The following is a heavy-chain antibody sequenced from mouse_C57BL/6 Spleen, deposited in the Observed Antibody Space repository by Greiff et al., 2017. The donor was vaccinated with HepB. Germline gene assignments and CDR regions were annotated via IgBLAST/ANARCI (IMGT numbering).Heavy chain of an antibody. CDR1: GYTFTSYW. CDR3: ARGPRSYAMDY. D-gene: IGHD6-1*01. J-gene: IGHJ4*01. Sequence: QVHVKQPGAELVMPGASVKLSCKASGYTFTSYWMHWVKQRPGQGLEWIGEIDPSDSYTNYNQKFKGKSTLTVDKSSSTAYMQLSSLTSEDSAVYYCARGPRSYAMDYWGQGTSVTVSS. V-gene: IGHV1-69*01. CDR2: IDPSDSYT.